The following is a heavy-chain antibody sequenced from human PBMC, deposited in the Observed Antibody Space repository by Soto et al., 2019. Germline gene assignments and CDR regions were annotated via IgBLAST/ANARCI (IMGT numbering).Heavy chain of an antibody. J-gene: IGHJ4*02. CDR2: IYYSGST. Sequence: PSETLSLTCTVSGGSISSGDYYWSWIRQPPGKGLEWIGYIYYSGSTYYNPSLKSRVTISVDTSKNQFSLKLSSVTAADTAVYYCARVPNGGYSGYWFYFDYWGQGTLVTVSS. D-gene: IGHD5-12*01. CDR1: GGSISSGDYY. CDR3: ARVPNGGYSGYWFYFDY. V-gene: IGHV4-30-4*01.